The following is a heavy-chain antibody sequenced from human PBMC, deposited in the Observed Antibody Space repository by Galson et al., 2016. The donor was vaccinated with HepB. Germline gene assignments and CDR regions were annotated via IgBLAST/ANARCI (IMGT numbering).Heavy chain of an antibody. D-gene: IGHD3-10*01. Sequence: SVKVSCKASGHTFAGYYIQWVRQAPGQGLEWMGGIIPIFGTTNYAQKFQGRVTFTADGSTSTVYMELSSLRSEDTAVYYCARDNEFGFGESDYYYYGMDVWGQGTTVTVSS. CDR3: ARDNEFGFGESDYYYYGMDV. CDR1: GHTFAGYY. J-gene: IGHJ6*02. CDR2: IIPIFGTT. V-gene: IGHV1-69*13.